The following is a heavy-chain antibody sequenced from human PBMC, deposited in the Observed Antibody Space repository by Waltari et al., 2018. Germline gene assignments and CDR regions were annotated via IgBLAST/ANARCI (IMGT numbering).Heavy chain of an antibody. D-gene: IGHD2-2*01. CDR3: ARGSTGYVRVWDC. J-gene: IGHJ4*02. Sequence: EVQLMESGGGLVPPGGSLRLSCAAPGFSFSAYWMTWVRQAPGKGLEWVANIKYDGSATYHVDSVNGRFTISRDNAKNSLYLQMNDVSAEDTAIYYCARGSTGYVRVWDCWGQGTVVTVSS. CDR1: GFSFSAYW. CDR2: IKYDGSAT. V-gene: IGHV3-7*03.